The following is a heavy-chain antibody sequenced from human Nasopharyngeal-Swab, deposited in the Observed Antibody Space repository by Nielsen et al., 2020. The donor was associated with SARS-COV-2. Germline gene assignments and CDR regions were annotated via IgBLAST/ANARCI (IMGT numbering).Heavy chain of an antibody. CDR1: GFTFSIYS. CDR3: ARAPLGAAFDI. J-gene: IGHJ3*02. CDR2: ISSSSSTI. V-gene: IGHV3-48*04. Sequence: GESLKISCAASGFTFSIYSMNWVRQAPGKGLEWVSYISSSSSTIYYADSVKGRFTISRDNAKNSLYLQMNSLRAEDTAVYHCARAPLGAAFDIWGQGTMVTVSS.